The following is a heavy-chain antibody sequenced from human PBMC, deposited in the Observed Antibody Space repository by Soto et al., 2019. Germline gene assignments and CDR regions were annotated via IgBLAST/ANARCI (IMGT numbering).Heavy chain of an antibody. CDR3: VQTTGWPGFDF. Sequence: EVQFVESGGGLIQPGGSLRLSCAASGFAVSSKYMTWVRQAPGKGLEWVSVIYGGGTTYYADSVKGRFTISRDSSKNTLYLQMTSLRAEDTSVYYCVQTTGWPGFDFWGQGTLVTVSS. J-gene: IGHJ4*02. V-gene: IGHV3-53*01. CDR2: IYGGGTT. D-gene: IGHD6-19*01. CDR1: GFAVSSKY.